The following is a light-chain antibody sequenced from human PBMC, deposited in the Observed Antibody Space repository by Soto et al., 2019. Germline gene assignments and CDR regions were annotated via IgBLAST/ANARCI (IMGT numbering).Light chain of an antibody. CDR3: LQDYNSPWT. Sequence: IQMTQSPSTLSASVGDRVTVTCRASQSISSWLAWYQQKPGKAPKLLIYAAASLQSGVPSRFSGSVSGTDFTLTISSLQPEDFATYYCLQDYNSPWTFGQGTKVDIK. CDR2: AAA. J-gene: IGKJ1*01. CDR1: QSISSW. V-gene: IGKV1-6*01.